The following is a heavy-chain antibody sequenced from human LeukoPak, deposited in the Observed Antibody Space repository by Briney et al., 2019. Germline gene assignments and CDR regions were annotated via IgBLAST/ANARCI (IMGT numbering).Heavy chain of an antibody. D-gene: IGHD6-19*01. CDR2: IYTTRTT. J-gene: IGHJ3*02. CDR3: ARAVAGDDAFDI. V-gene: IGHV4-61*02. CDR1: GGSISSGSYS. Sequence: TLSLTCTVSGGSISSGSYSWSWIRQPAEKGLEFIGRIYTTRTTNYNPSLESRVTISSDTSKNQFSLKVSSVTAADTAVYYCARAVAGDDAFDIWGQGTMVTVSS.